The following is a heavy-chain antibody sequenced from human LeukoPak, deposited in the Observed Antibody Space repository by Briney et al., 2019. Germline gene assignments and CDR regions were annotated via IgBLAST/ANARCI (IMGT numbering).Heavy chain of an antibody. CDR2: IIPIFGTA. Sequence: SVKVSCKASGATFISYAMSWVRQAPGQGLEWMGGIIPIFGTANYAQKFQGRVTITADKSTSTAYMELRSLRSDDTAVYYCARGPGGRSGYYPLEDYYYYYYMDVWGKGTTVTVSS. CDR3: ARGPGGRSGYYPLEDYYYYYYMDV. CDR1: GATFISYA. J-gene: IGHJ6*03. V-gene: IGHV1-69*06. D-gene: IGHD3-22*01.